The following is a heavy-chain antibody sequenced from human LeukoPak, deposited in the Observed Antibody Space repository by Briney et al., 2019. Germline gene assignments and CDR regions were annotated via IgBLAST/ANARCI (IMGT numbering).Heavy chain of an antibody. Sequence: SETLSLTCTVSGYSINSGYYWAWIRQPPGKGLEWIGFIYNTGSTYHNPSLKTRVTISVDTSKNQFSLRLRSVTAADAAVFYCARGSSGWYVVLDYWGQGTLVTVSS. CDR2: IYNTGST. D-gene: IGHD6-19*01. J-gene: IGHJ4*02. CDR1: GYSINSGYY. CDR3: ARGSSGWYVVLDY. V-gene: IGHV4-38-2*02.